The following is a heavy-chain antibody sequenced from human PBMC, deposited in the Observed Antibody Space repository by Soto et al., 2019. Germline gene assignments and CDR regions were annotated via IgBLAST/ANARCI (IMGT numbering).Heavy chain of an antibody. D-gene: IGHD6-13*01. CDR3: ARQSQGYSSSRSNAFDI. Sequence: SETLSLTCTVSGGSISSSSYYWGWIRQPPGKGLEWIGSIYYSGSTYYNPSLKSRVTISVDTSKNQFSLKLSSVTAADTAVYYCARQSQGYSSSRSNAFDIWGQGTMVTVSS. CDR1: GGSISSSSYY. CDR2: IYYSGST. V-gene: IGHV4-39*01. J-gene: IGHJ3*02.